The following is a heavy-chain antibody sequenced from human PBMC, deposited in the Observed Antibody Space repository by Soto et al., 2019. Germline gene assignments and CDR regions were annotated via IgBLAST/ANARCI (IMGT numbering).Heavy chain of an antibody. CDR3: AGGRYFGSGSTD. CDR2: IYPSGTS. J-gene: IGHJ4*01. D-gene: IGHD3-10*01. Sequence: CSWILQSPGKGLEWIGYIYPSGTSYYNTSLKSRVTISVDKSQNQFSLRLSSMTAADMAVYYCAGGRYFGSGSTDWGNRTLVPVFS. V-gene: IGHV4-30-2*06.